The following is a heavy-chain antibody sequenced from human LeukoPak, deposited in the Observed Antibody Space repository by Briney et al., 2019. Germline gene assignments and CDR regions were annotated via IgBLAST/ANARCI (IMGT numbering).Heavy chain of an antibody. Sequence: GGSLRLSCAASGFTFSSYAMHWVRQAPGKGLEWVAVISYDGSNKYYADSVKGRFTISRDNAKNSLYLQMTSLRAEDTAVSYCARDRPEVVPAAINPPDYWGQGTLVTVSS. J-gene: IGHJ4*02. V-gene: IGHV3-30-3*01. CDR3: ARDRPEVVPAAINPPDY. D-gene: IGHD2-2*02. CDR2: ISYDGSNK. CDR1: GFTFSSYA.